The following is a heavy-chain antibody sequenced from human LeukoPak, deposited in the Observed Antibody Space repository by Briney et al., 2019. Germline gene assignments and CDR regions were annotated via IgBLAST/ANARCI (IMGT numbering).Heavy chain of an antibody. J-gene: IGHJ6*02. V-gene: IGHV1-3*01. CDR1: GYTFTSYA. Sequence: ASVKVSCKASGYTFTSYAMHWVRQAPGQRLEWMGWINAGNGNTKYSQKFQGRVTITRDTSASTAYMELSSLRSEDTAVYYCARDRQIAVAGNYYYGMDVWGQGTTVTVSS. CDR3: ARDRQIAVAGNYYYGMDV. D-gene: IGHD6-19*01. CDR2: INAGNGNT.